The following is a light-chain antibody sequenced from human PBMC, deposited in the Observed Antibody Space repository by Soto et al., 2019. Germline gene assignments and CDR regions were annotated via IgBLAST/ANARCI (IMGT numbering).Light chain of an antibody. V-gene: IGKV3-20*01. CDR3: QQYGSSSWT. J-gene: IGKJ1*01. CDR1: QSVSSSY. CDR2: GAS. Sequence: EIVLTQSTGTLSLSPGERATLSCRASQSVSSSYLACYQQKPGQAPRLLIYGASSRATGIPDRFSGSGSGTAFAPTISRLEPEDFAGYYCQQYGSSSWTFGQGTKVEIK.